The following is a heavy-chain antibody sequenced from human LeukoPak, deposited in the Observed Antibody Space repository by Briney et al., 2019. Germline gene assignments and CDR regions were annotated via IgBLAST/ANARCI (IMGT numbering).Heavy chain of an antibody. CDR2: INHSGST. CDR1: GGSFSGYY. CDR3: VPRRAVPAAIARRGYFQP. Sequence: SETLSLTCAVYGGSFSGYYWSWIRQPPGKGLEWIGEINHSGSTNYNPSLKSRVTISGDTSKNQFSLKLSSVTAADTAVYYCVPRRAVPAAIARRGYFQPWGQGTLVIVSS. D-gene: IGHD2-2*02. V-gene: IGHV4-34*01. J-gene: IGHJ1*01.